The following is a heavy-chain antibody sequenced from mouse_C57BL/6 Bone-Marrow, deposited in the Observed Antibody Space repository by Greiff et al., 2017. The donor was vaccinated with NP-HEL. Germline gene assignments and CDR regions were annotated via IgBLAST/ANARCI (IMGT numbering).Heavy chain of an antibody. CDR3: ARSVTGDYWYFDV. V-gene: IGHV1-80*01. CDR2: IYPGDGDT. Sequence: QVQLQQSGAELVKPGASVKISCKASGYAFSSYWMNWVKQRPGKGLEWIGQIYPGDGDTNYNGKFKGKATLTADKSSSTAYMQLSSLTSEDSAVYFCARSVTGDYWYFDVWGTGTTVTVSS. D-gene: IGHD4-1*01. J-gene: IGHJ1*03. CDR1: GYAFSSYW.